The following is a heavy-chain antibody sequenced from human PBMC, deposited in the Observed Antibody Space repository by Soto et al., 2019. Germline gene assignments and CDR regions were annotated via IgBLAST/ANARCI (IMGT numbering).Heavy chain of an antibody. CDR3: ARSLFMVAPDSETFAY. CDR2: ISGGGNDR. D-gene: IGHD1-26*01. V-gene: IGHV3-23*01. Sequence: GESLRLSCAASGFPFSSYAMSWVRQTPERGLEWVAAISGGGNDRYYADFVQGRFTFSRDNSRNILYLQMNSLRADDTAMYFCARSLFMVAPDSETFAYCGQGSLGTVSS. CDR1: GFPFSSYA. J-gene: IGHJ4*02.